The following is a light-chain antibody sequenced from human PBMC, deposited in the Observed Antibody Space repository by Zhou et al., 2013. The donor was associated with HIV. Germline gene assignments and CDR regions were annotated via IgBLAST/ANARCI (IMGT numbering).Light chain of an antibody. CDR2: AAS. CDR1: QSISNY. V-gene: IGKV1-39*01. J-gene: IGKJ3*01. Sequence: DIQMTQSPSSLSASVGDRVTITCRTSQSISNYLNWYQQKPGKVPKLLIYAASSLQTGVPSRFSGSGSGTDFTLTITSLQPDDFATYYCQQCYNTPFTFGPGTKVDIK. CDR3: QQCYNTPFT.